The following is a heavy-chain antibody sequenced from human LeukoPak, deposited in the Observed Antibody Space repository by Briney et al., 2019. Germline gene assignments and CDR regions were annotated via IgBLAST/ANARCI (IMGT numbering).Heavy chain of an antibody. D-gene: IGHD6-19*01. Sequence: GGSLRLSCAASGFTFSSYWMHWVRQAPGKGLVWVSRISSDGSDTRYADSVKGRFTISRDNAKNTLFLQMSSLRAEDTAVYYCARDQGGSGPTTYDYWGQGTLVTVSS. J-gene: IGHJ4*02. V-gene: IGHV3-74*01. CDR2: ISSDGSDT. CDR1: GFTFSSYW. CDR3: ARDQGGSGPTTYDY.